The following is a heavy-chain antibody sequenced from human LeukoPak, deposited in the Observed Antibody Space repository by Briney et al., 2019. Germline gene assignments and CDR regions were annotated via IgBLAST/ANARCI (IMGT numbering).Heavy chain of an antibody. D-gene: IGHD6-19*01. Sequence: GGSLRLSCATSGFRFEDIAMHWVRQVPGKGLEWVSGINWNSADICYADSVKGRFTISRDNAKSSLFLQMNSLRVEDTALYFCTKRHSTAGPYFGYWGQGTLVTVSS. J-gene: IGHJ4*02. CDR3: TKRHSTAGPYFGY. CDR1: GFRFEDIA. V-gene: IGHV3-9*01. CDR2: INWNSADI.